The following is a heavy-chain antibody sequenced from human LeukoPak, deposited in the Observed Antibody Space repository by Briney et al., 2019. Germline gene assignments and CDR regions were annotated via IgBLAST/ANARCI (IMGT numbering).Heavy chain of an antibody. D-gene: IGHD3-10*01. CDR1: GGSFSGYY. CDR2: INHSGST. Sequence: SETLSLTCAVYGGSFSGYYWSWIRQPPGKGLEWIGEINHSGSTNYNPSLKSRVTISVDTSKNQFSLKLSSVTAADTAVYYCARDPLWFGELPIHVGFVSYMDVWGKGTTVTISS. V-gene: IGHV4-34*01. CDR3: ARDPLWFGELPIHVGFVSYMDV. J-gene: IGHJ6*03.